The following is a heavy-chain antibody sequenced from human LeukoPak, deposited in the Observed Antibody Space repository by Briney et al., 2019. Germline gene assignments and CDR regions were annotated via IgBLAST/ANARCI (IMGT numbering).Heavy chain of an antibody. J-gene: IGHJ4*02. V-gene: IGHV3-30*02. Sequence: PGGSLRLSCAASGFTFSSYGMHWVRQAPGKGLEWVAFIRYDGSNKYYADSVKGRFTISRDNSKNTLCLQMNSLRAEDTAVYYCAKDLREGYSSSWQLLDYWGQGTLVTVSS. CDR1: GFTFSSYG. CDR2: IRYDGSNK. D-gene: IGHD6-13*01. CDR3: AKDLREGYSSSWQLLDY.